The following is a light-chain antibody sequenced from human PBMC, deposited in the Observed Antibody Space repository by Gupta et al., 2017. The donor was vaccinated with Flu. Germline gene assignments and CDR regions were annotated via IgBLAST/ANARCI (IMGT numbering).Light chain of an antibody. J-gene: IGLJ3*02. CDR3: QVWDRDSDQWV. V-gene: IGLV3-21*02. CDR2: GNS. CDR1: NLGTKH. Sequence: SYVLTQPPSLSVAPGPTARIPCGGNNLGTKHVHWYQQKPGQAPEVVVYGNSDRPSGIPERFSGSNSGNTATLTVSRAEAGDEADYYCQVWDRDSDQWVFGGGTKLTVL.